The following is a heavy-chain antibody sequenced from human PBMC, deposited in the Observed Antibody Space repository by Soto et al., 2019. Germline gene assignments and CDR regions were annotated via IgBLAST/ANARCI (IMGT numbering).Heavy chain of an antibody. CDR2: INPSSGGT. J-gene: IGHJ5*02. CDR1: GYTFSDYY. V-gene: IGHV1-2*02. Sequence: ASVKVSCKASGYTFSDYYVHWVREAPGQGLEWMGWINPSSGGTIYTQRLQGRVTMTRDTSINTVYMELSRLTSDDTAVYYCAREIGVIGAPGYTWFDPGGQGALVTVSS. CDR3: AREIGVIGAPGYTWFDP. D-gene: IGHD3-22*01.